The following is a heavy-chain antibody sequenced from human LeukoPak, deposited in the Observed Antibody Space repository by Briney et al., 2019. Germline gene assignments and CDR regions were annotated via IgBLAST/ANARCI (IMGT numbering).Heavy chain of an antibody. CDR2: ISTSGESA. J-gene: IGHJ1*01. D-gene: IGHD6-13*01. CDR1: GFTFSSYA. CDR3: ARGGHFSSYKEYFHN. V-gene: IGHV3-23*01. Sequence: GGSLRLSCPVSGFTFSSYAMSWVRQAPGRGLEWVSVISTSGESAYYADSVKGRFTISRDNSKNTLYLQMNSLRAEDTAVYSCARGGHFSSYKEYFHNWGQGTLVSVSS.